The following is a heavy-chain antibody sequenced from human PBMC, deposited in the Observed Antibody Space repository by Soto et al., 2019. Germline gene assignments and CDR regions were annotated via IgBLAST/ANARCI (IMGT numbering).Heavy chain of an antibody. CDR2: IYYSGST. CDR1: GGSVSSGSYY. D-gene: IGHD6-19*01. J-gene: IGHJ5*02. V-gene: IGHV4-61*01. CDR3: ARETAVANWFAP. Sequence: SETLSLTCTVSGGSVSSGSYYWSWIRQPPGKGLEWIGYIYYSGSTNYNPSLKRRVTISVDTSTNQFSLKLSSVTAADTAVYYGARETAVANWFAPWAQETRVTVSS.